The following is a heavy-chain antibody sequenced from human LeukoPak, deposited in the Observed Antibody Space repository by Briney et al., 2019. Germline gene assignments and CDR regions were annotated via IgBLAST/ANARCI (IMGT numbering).Heavy chain of an antibody. CDR2: ISSSRDNI. CDR1: GFIFNECN. V-gene: IGHV3-21*01. J-gene: IGHJ4*02. CDR3: VREGRSISVWCSSGTCYDFDC. Sequence: PGGSLRLSCAASGFIFNECNMNWVRQAPGKGLEWVSSISSSRDNIYYADSVKGRFTISRDDAKSSLYLQMNRLRADDTAVYYCVREGRSISVWCSSGTCYDFDCWGRGTLVTVSS. D-gene: IGHD2-15*01.